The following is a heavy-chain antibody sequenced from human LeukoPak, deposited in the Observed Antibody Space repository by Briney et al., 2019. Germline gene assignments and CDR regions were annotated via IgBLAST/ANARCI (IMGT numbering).Heavy chain of an antibody. Sequence: TSETLSLTCTVSGGSISTSSYYWGWVRQPPGKGLEWIGSIYRSGSTYYNPSLKSRVTISVDTSKNQFSLKLTSVTAADTAVYYCARVSAWYSSVLGIYYYYYMDVWGKGTTVTVSS. CDR2: IYRSGST. CDR3: ARVSAWYSSVLGIYYYYYMDV. CDR1: GGSISTSSYY. J-gene: IGHJ6*03. V-gene: IGHV4-39*07. D-gene: IGHD6-19*01.